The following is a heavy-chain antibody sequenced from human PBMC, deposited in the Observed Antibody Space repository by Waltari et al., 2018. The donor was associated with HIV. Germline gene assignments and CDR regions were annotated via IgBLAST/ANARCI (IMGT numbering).Heavy chain of an antibody. V-gene: IGHV5-51*03. J-gene: IGHJ3*01. CDR3: AKLQNGFDF. CDR2: IYPADSDT. CDR1: GYSFLSHW. Sequence: EVQLVQSGAELKKPGESLRISCTGSGYSFLSHWTGWVRQKPGKGREWMGSIYPADSDTKYSPSFQGQVTISADKSIGTAYLHWSSLKVADTAMYYCAKLQNGFDFWGQGTRLTVSS.